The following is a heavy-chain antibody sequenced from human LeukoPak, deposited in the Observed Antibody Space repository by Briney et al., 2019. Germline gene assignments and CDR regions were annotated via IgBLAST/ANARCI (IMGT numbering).Heavy chain of an antibody. D-gene: IGHD3-10*01. Sequence: VGSLRLSCAASGFTFSGYGMHWVRQAPGKGLEWVAFIRYDGTYKSNADSVKGRFTISRDNSKSTLYLQMNSLRAEDTAIYYCAKDYYYGSGSYYTRFDHWGQGTLVTVSS. J-gene: IGHJ4*02. V-gene: IGHV3-30*02. CDR2: IRYDGTYK. CDR3: AKDYYYGSGSYYTRFDH. CDR1: GFTFSGYG.